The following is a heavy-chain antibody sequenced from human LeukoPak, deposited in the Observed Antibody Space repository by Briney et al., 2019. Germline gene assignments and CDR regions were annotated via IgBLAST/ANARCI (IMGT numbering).Heavy chain of an antibody. CDR2: IRYDGSNK. V-gene: IGHV3-30*02. D-gene: IGHD2-2*01. CDR1: GFTFSSYG. CDR3: AKDREDIVVVPAMGGDYFDY. Sequence: GGSLRLSCAASGFTFSSYGMHWVRQAPGKGLEWVAFIRYDGSNKYYADSVTGRFTISRDNSKNTLYLQMNSLRAEDTAVYYCAKDREDIVVVPAMGGDYFDYWGQGTLVTVSS. J-gene: IGHJ4*02.